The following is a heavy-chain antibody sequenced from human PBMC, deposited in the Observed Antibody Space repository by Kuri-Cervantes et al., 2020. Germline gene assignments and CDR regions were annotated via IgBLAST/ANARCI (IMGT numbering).Heavy chain of an antibody. CDR3: AVIGEVFAFDI. CDR1: GFTFDDYG. V-gene: IGHV3-20*04. D-gene: IGHD3-16*01. Sequence: GESLKISCAASGFTFDDYGMSWVRQAPGKGLEWVSGINWNGGSTGYADSVKGRFTISRDNAKNSLYLQMNSLRDEDTAVYYCAVIGEVFAFDIWGQGTMVTVSS. CDR2: INWNGGST. J-gene: IGHJ3*02.